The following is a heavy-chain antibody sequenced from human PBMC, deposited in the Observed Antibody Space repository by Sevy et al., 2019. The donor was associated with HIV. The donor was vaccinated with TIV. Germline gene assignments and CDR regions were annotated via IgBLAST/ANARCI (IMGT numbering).Heavy chain of an antibody. Sequence: GGSLRLSCAASGLNFNIYPMNWVRQAPGKGLERVAVVSFDESFRAYAESVKGRFTISRDNSKNTVFLQMDSLRDEDTSIYYCATGRHGATFGYWCQGTLVTVSS. CDR2: VSFDESFR. V-gene: IGHV3-30*14. CDR3: ATGRHGATFGY. D-gene: IGHD1-26*01. J-gene: IGHJ4*02. CDR1: GLNFNIYP.